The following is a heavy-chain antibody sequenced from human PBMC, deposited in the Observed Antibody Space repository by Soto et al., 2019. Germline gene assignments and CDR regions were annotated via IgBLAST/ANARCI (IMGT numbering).Heavy chain of an antibody. CDR1: GSTFSSSA. V-gene: IGHV3-23*01. CDR2: ISGSGSVT. D-gene: IGHD6-19*01. Sequence: GGSLRLSCAASGSTFSSSAMTWVRQAPGKGLEWVSAISGSGSVTYYTSSVRGRFTISRDNSRNTLYLQMNNLRAEDTAAYYCSRNTSGRQGSTLDIWGQGTMVTVSS. CDR3: SRNTSGRQGSTLDI. J-gene: IGHJ3*02.